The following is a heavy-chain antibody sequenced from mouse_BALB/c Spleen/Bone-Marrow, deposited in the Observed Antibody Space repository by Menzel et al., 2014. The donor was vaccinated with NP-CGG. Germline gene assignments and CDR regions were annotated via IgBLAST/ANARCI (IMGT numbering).Heavy chain of an antibody. Sequence: EVQLQQSGAELVKPGASVKLSCTASGSNIKDTYMHWVKQRPEQGLEWIGRIDPANGNTKYDPKFQGKATMTADTSSNTAYLQLSSLTSEDTAVYYCATMITDWYFDVWGAGTTATVSS. CDR1: GSNIKDTY. D-gene: IGHD2-4*01. CDR3: ATMITDWYFDV. CDR2: IDPANGNT. V-gene: IGHV14-3*02. J-gene: IGHJ1*01.